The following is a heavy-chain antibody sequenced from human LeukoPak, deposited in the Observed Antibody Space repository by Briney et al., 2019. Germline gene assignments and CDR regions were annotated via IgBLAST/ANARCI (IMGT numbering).Heavy chain of an antibody. V-gene: IGHV3-7*03. J-gene: IGHJ4*02. D-gene: IGHD6-19*01. CDR3: AREAGTGYFGY. Sequence: GGSLRLSCAASGFTFSSDWMSWVRQTPGKGLEWVANIKQDGSEKYYVDSVKGRFTISRDNPKNSLYLQMNSLRAEDTAVYYCAREAGTGYFGYWGQGTLVTVSS. CDR2: IKQDGSEK. CDR1: GFTFSSDW.